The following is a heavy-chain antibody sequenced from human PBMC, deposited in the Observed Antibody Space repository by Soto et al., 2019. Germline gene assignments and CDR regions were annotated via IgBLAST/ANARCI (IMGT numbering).Heavy chain of an antibody. Sequence: EVQLVESGGGLVQPGGSLRLSCAASGFTFSDHYMDWVRQAPGKGLEWVGRARNKANNYTTEYAASVKGRFTISRDDSINSLYLQMSSLKTEDTAVYYCARDTAGYSSGWFRYYYGMDVWGQGTTVTVSS. CDR3: ARDTAGYSSGWFRYYYGMDV. D-gene: IGHD6-19*01. V-gene: IGHV3-72*01. J-gene: IGHJ6*02. CDR1: GFTFSDHY. CDR2: ARNKANNYTT.